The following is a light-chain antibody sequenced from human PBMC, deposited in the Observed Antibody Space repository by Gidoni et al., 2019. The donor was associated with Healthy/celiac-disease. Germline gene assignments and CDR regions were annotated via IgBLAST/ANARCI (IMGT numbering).Light chain of an antibody. V-gene: IGKV3-11*01. CDR3: QQRSNWPPYT. Sequence: EIVLTQSPATLSLYPGERATLYCRASQSVSSYLAWYQQKPGQAPRLLIYDASNRATGLPARFSGSGSGPDFTLTISSLEPEDFAVYFCQQRSNWPPYTFGQGTKLEIK. J-gene: IGKJ2*01. CDR2: DAS. CDR1: QSVSSY.